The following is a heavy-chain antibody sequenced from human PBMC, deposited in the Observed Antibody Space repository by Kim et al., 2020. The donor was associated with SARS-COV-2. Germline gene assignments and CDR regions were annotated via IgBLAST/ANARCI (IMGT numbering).Heavy chain of an antibody. J-gene: IGHJ4*02. CDR2: FDPEEGES. D-gene: IGHD5-12*01. Sequence: ASVKVSCKVSGYNLSELSIHWVRQAPGKGREWMGGFDPEEGESIYAPTLQGRGTMTEDTPADTAYMELRSLISEDTATYYCATFTGGWLDPRDHWGQGTLVTVSS. V-gene: IGHV1-24*01. CDR1: GYNLSELS. CDR3: ATFTGGWLDPRDH.